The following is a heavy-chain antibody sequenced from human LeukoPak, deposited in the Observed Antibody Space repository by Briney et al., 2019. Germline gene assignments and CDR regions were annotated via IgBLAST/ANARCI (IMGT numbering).Heavy chain of an antibody. CDR1: GYTFTSYG. CDR2: ISAYNGNT. V-gene: IGHV1-18*01. D-gene: IGHD3-22*01. J-gene: IGHJ3*02. CDR3: ARDRVPMIVMVPGVAFDI. Sequence: GASVKVSCKASGYTFTSYGISWVRQAPGQGLEWMGWISAYNGNTNYAQKLQGRVTMTTDTSTSTAYMELRSLRSDDTAVYYCARDRVPMIVMVPGVAFDIWGQGTMVNVFS.